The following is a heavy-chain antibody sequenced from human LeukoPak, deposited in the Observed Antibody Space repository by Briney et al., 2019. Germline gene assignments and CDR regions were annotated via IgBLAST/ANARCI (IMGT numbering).Heavy chain of an antibody. CDR3: ARQHTAGYYYYGLDV. D-gene: IGHD2-21*01. CDR2: IYSGGST. V-gene: IGHV3-53*01. Sequence: PGGSLRLSCAASGFTVSSNYMNWVRQAPGKGLEWVSVIYSGGSTYYADSVKGRFTISRDTSGSTLYLQMNSLRAEDRAIYYCARQHTAGYYYYGLDVWGQGTTVTVSS. J-gene: IGHJ6*02. CDR1: GFTVSSNY.